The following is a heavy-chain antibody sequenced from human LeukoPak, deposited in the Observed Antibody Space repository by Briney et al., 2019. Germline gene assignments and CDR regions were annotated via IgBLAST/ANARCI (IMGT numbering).Heavy chain of an antibody. D-gene: IGHD3-3*01. V-gene: IGHV3-30*03. CDR1: GFTVSSNY. CDR2: ISYDGSNE. Sequence: GGSLRLSCAASGFTVSSNYMSWVRQAPGKGLEWVAIISYDGSNEYYAGSVRGRFIISRDNSRDTIYLQMSSLRVEDTAVYYCASGYDFWSGYPPAQYSMDVWGQGTTVTVSS. CDR3: ASGYDFWSGYPPAQYSMDV. J-gene: IGHJ6*02.